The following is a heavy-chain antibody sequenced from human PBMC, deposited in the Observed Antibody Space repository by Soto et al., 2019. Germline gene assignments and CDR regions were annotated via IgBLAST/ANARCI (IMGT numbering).Heavy chain of an antibody. D-gene: IGHD6-13*01. CDR2: VDPSASYT. V-gene: IGHV5-10-1*01. J-gene: IGHJ4*02. CDR1: GYSFTSYW. Sequence: GESLKISCKGSGYSFTSYWISGVRQMPGKGLEWMGRVDPSASYTNHTPSFQGHVTVSADKSISTAYLQWSSLKASDTAMYYCARRGIAAGLDYWGQGTLVTVSS. CDR3: ARRGIAAGLDY.